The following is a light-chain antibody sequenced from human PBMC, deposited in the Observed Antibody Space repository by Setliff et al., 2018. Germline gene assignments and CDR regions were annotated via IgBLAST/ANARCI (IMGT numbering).Light chain of an antibody. V-gene: IGLV2-14*03. CDR2: AVS. Sequence: ALTQPASVSGSPGQSITISCSGTSSDVGSYDLVSWYQQHPGKAPKLIIYAVSDRPSGVSNRFSGSKSGNTASLTISGLQTEDEADYYCNAYTSGSTDVFGTGTKATVL. J-gene: IGLJ1*01. CDR1: SSDVGSYDL. CDR3: NAYTSGSTDV.